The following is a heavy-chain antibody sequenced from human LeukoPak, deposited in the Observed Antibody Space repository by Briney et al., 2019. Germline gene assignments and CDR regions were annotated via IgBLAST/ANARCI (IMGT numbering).Heavy chain of an antibody. V-gene: IGHV3-23*01. J-gene: IGHJ4*02. CDR3: AKVGDWEYFDY. Sequence: GGSLRLSCAASGFTFSNYAMSWVRQAPGKGLEWVSAISGSASSTYHADSVKGRFTISRDNSKNTLYLQMNSLRAEDTAVYYCAKVGDWEYFDYWGQGTLVTVSS. CDR2: ISGSASST. D-gene: IGHD2-21*02. CDR1: GFTFSNYA.